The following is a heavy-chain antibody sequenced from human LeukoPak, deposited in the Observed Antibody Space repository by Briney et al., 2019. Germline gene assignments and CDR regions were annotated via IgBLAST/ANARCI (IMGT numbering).Heavy chain of an antibody. Sequence: PSETLSLTCTVSGGSISSSSYHWGWIRQPPGKGLEWIGSLYYSGLTYYNPSLKIRVTTSLDTSKNQFSLNLFSVTAADTAFYYCARIRGAYYDSSGYYWGNYFDYWGQGTLVTVSS. J-gene: IGHJ4*02. CDR3: ARIRGAYYDSSGYYWGNYFDY. CDR2: LYYSGLT. V-gene: IGHV4-39*07. D-gene: IGHD3-22*01. CDR1: GGSISSSSYH.